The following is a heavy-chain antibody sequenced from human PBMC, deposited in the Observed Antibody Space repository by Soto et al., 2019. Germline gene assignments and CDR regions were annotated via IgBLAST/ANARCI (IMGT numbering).Heavy chain of an antibody. CDR1: GFTFSDYS. Sequence: GGSLRLSCAASGFTFSDYSMSWVRQSPGKGLEGVANIKQDGGEEDYVDSVKGRLTISRDNAKNSLYLQMNSLRAEDTAVYYCARGYYDSRGPTKYLACDFWGQGTMVTVS. V-gene: IGHV3-7*01. J-gene: IGHJ3*01. D-gene: IGHD3-22*01. CDR3: ARGYYDSRGPTKYLACDF. CDR2: IKQDGGEE.